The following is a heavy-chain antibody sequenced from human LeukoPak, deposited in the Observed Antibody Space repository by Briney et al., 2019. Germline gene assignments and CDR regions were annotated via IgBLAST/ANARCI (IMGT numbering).Heavy chain of an antibody. D-gene: IGHD6-13*01. Sequence: VSYISSSGSTIYYADSVKGRFTISRDNAKNSLYLQMNSLRAEDTAVYYCARDSIRQQLYYFDYWGQGTLVTVSS. V-gene: IGHV3-11*04. J-gene: IGHJ4*02. CDR2: ISSSGSTI. CDR3: ARDSIRQQLYYFDY.